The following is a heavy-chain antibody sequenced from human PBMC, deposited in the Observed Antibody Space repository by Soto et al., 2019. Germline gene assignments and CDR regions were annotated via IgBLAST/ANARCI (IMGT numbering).Heavy chain of an antibody. CDR2: IGGGGTDT. CDR1: RFTFSDFA. V-gene: IGHV3-23*01. CDR3: AKDAVPYNGKWDWFDS. Sequence: DVQLLESGGGLVQPGGSLTLSCAASRFTFSDFAMSWVRQAPGKGLEWVSSIGGGGTDTYYAESVKGRFTISRDNSKNTLYLQMDNLRDEDTAVYYCAKDAVPYNGKWDWFDSWGQGTLVIVSS. D-gene: IGHD1-20*01. J-gene: IGHJ5*01.